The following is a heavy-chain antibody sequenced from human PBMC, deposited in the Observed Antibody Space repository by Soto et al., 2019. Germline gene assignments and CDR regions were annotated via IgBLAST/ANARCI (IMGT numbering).Heavy chain of an antibody. CDR2: ISSSSSYI. J-gene: IGHJ4*02. D-gene: IGHD6-6*01. CDR1: GFTFSSYS. V-gene: IGHV3-21*01. Sequence: GGSLRLSCAASGFTFSSYSMNWVRQAPGKGLEWVSSISSSSSYIYYADSVKGRFTISRDNAKNSLYLQMNSLRAEDTAVYYCARVGSSSSGSDYWGQGTLVTVSS. CDR3: ARVGSSSSGSDY.